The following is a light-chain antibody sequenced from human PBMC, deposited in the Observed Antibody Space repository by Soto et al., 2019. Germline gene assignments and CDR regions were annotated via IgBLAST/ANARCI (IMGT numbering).Light chain of an antibody. V-gene: IGKV3-20*01. J-gene: IGKJ1*01. Sequence: EIVLTQSPGTLSLSPGEGATLSCRASQSVVTSYLAWDQQKYGQSPRLLIYGALYRAPGIPDRFSGSGSGTDFTLSISRLEPEDFAVSYCQYYDDSMWTFGQGTKVEVK. CDR2: GAL. CDR3: QYYDDSMWT. CDR1: QSVVTSY.